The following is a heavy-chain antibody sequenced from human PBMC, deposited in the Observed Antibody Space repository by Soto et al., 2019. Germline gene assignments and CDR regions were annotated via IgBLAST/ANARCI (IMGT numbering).Heavy chain of an antibody. V-gene: IGHV1-46*01. Sequence: QVQLVQSGAEVKKPGASVKVSCKASGYTFTSYYMHWVRQAPGQGLEWMGIINPSGGSTSYAQKFQGRVTMTRDTSTSTVYMELSSLRSEDTAVYYCARTQQQLVPWLASYNWFDPWGQGTLVTVSS. CDR1: GYTFTSYY. CDR3: ARTQQQLVPWLASYNWFDP. D-gene: IGHD6-13*01. CDR2: INPSGGST. J-gene: IGHJ5*02.